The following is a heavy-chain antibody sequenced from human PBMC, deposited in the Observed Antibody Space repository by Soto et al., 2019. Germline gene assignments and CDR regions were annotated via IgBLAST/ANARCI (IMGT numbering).Heavy chain of an antibody. D-gene: IGHD2-2*01. CDR3: ARGASRRNWFDP. V-gene: IGHV4-30-2*01. CDR2: IYHSGST. Sequence: SETLSLTCAVSGGSISSGGYSWSWIRQPPGKGLEWIGYIYHSGSTYYNPSLKRRVTISVDRSKNQFSLKLSSVTAADTAVYYCARGASRRNWFDPWGQGTLVTVSS. J-gene: IGHJ5*02. CDR1: GGSISSGGYS.